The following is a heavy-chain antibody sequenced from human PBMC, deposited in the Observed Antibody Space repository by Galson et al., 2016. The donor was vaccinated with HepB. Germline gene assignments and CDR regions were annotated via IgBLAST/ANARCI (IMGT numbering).Heavy chain of an antibody. CDR2: ISPSDGST. J-gene: IGHJ4*02. Sequence: SVKVSCKASGYTLTKYYMHWVRQAPGQGLEWMGIISPSDGSTSKAQKFQGRVTMTRDTPTSTVYMELSSLGPEDTAVYYCARWALDVSFDYWGQGTLVTVSS. V-gene: IGHV1-46*01. CDR1: GYTLTKYY. CDR3: ARWALDVSFDY. D-gene: IGHD5-24*01.